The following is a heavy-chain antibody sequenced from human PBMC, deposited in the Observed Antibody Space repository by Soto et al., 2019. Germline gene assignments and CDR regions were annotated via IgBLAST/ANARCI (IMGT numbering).Heavy chain of an antibody. CDR1: CGSISSSSYY. D-gene: IGHD5-12*01. Sequence: PSETLSLTCTVSCGSISSSSYYWGWIRQPPGKGLEWIGSIYYSGSTYYNPSLKSRVTISVDTSKNQFSLKLSSVTAADTAVYYCARLSRGWLQGGYFDYWGQGTLVTVSS. CDR2: IYYSGST. J-gene: IGHJ4*02. V-gene: IGHV4-39*01. CDR3: ARLSRGWLQGGYFDY.